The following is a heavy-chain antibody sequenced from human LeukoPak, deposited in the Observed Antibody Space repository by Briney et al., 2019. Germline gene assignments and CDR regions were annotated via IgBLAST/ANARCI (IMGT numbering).Heavy chain of an antibody. D-gene: IGHD3-10*01. CDR1: GFTFSSYS. CDR3: ARAQKLIGEFDY. V-gene: IGHV3-21*01. J-gene: IGHJ4*02. CDR2: IDSSSSHI. Sequence: GGSLSLSCAASGFTFSSYSMNWVRQAPGKGLKWVSSIDSSSSHIYYADSLKGRFTISRDNAKNSLYLQMNSLRAEDTAVYYCARAQKLIGEFDYWGQGTLVTVSS.